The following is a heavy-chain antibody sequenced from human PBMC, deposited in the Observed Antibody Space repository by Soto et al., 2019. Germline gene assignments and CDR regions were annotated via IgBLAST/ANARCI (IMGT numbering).Heavy chain of an antibody. Sequence: QVQLVESGGGVVQPGRSLRLSCAASGFTFSSYGMHWVRQAPGKGLEWVAVIWYDGSNKYYADSVKGRFTISRDNSKNTLNLQMNSLRAHDTAVYYCARDHMTRLGERYYYYGMDVWGQGTTVTVSS. J-gene: IGHJ6*02. CDR1: GFTFSSYG. V-gene: IGHV3-33*01. D-gene: IGHD2-21*01. CDR2: IWYDGSNK. CDR3: ARDHMTRLGERYYYYGMDV.